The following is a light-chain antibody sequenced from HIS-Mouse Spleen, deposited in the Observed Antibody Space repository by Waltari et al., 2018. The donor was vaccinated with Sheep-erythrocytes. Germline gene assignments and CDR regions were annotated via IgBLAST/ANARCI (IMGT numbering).Light chain of an antibody. J-gene: IGKJ4*01. CDR1: QDISNY. CDR2: DAS. CDR3: KQYYSTLLT. V-gene: IGKV1-33*01. Sequence: DIQMTQSPSSLSASVGDRVTITCQASQDISNYLNWYQQKPGKAPKLLIYDASNLETGVPSRFSGSGSGTDFTLTISSLQAEDVAVYYCKQYYSTLLTFGGGTKVEIK.